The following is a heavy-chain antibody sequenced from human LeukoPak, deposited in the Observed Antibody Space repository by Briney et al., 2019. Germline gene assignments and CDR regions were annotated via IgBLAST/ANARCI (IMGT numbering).Heavy chain of an antibody. CDR2: FHNSGTS. V-gene: IGHV4-59*01. Sequence: SETLSLTCTVSGGSISSYYWSWIRQPAGKGLEWIGYFHNSGTSTYNPSLKSRVTISADTSKNQFSLKLNSLTTADTAVYYCTRGAGWLIDYWGQGILVTVSS. CDR3: TRGAGWLIDY. CDR1: GGSISSYY. D-gene: IGHD3-16*01. J-gene: IGHJ4*02.